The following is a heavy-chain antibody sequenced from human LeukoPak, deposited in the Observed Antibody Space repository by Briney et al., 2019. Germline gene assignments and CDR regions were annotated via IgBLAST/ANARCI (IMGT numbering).Heavy chain of an antibody. CDR3: ARGHNGMDV. CDR2: ITPILGIA. V-gene: IGHV1-69*04. Sequence: SVKVSCKASGGSFSSYAMSWVRQAPGQGLEWMGRITPILGIADYAQKFQGRVTINADKSTSTAYMELSSLRSEDTAVYYCARGHNGMDVWGQGTTVTVSS. CDR1: GGSFSSYA. J-gene: IGHJ6*02.